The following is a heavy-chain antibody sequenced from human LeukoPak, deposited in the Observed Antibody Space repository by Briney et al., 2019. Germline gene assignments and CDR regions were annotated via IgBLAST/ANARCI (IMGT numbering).Heavy chain of an antibody. V-gene: IGHV1-69*04. CDR1: GGTFSSYA. CDR2: IIPILGIA. D-gene: IGHD6-13*01. Sequence: SVKVSCKASGGTFSSYAISWVRQAPGQGLEWMGRIIPILGIANYAQKFQGRVTITADKSTSTAYMELSSLRSEDTAVYYCARDGGRIAAADIQHWGQGTLVTVSS. J-gene: IGHJ1*01. CDR3: ARDGGRIAAADIQH.